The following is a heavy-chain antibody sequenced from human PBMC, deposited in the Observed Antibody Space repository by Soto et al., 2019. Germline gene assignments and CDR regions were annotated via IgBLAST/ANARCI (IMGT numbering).Heavy chain of an antibody. CDR3: ARGITVSTILDY. V-gene: IGHV1-18*01. CDR1: GYTFTSYG. CDR2: ISAYNGNT. Sequence: QVQLVQSGAEVKKPGASVKVSCKASGYTFTSYGISWVRQAPGQGLEWMGWISAYNGNTNYAQKLQGRVTMTTDTSTSRAYMQLRRLRSDGTAVYHTARGITVSTILDYWGQGTLVTVSS. D-gene: IGHD4-17*01. J-gene: IGHJ4*02.